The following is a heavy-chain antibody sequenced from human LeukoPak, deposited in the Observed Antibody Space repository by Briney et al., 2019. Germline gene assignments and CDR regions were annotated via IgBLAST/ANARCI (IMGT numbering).Heavy chain of an antibody. J-gene: IGHJ4*02. D-gene: IGHD3-3*01. Sequence: SETLSLTCTVSGYSISSGYFWGWIRQPPGKGLECIGSMFHSGSTYYNPSLKSRTTISADTSKNQFSLKLSSVTAADTAVYYCARVGMTVFGVLTIPYNYLDYWGQGTLVTVSS. CDR2: MFHSGST. V-gene: IGHV4-38-2*02. CDR1: GYSISSGYF. CDR3: ARVGMTVFGVLTIPYNYLDY.